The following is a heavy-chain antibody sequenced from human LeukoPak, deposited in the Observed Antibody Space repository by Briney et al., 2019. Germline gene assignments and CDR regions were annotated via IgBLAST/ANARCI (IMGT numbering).Heavy chain of an antibody. Sequence: GGSLRLSCAASGFTFNSYWMHWVGQAPGRGLVRVSRISSDESSTSYAHSVKGRFTISRDNTKNTLYLQMNSLRVEDTAVYYCARAHAVAGTNWFDPWGQGTLVTVSS. CDR1: GFTFNSYW. CDR3: ARAHAVAGTNWFDP. J-gene: IGHJ5*02. D-gene: IGHD6-19*01. CDR2: ISSDESST. V-gene: IGHV3-74*01.